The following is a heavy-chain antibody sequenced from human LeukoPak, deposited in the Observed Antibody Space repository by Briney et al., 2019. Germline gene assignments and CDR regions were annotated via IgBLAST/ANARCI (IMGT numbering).Heavy chain of an antibody. V-gene: IGHV1-2*06. J-gene: IGHJ5*02. CDR1: GGTFSSYA. D-gene: IGHD4-23*01. CDR2: INPNSGGA. CDR3: ARDQGDGGNTFDP. Sequence: ASVKVSCKASGGTFSSYAISWVRQAPGQGLEWMGRINPNSGGANYGQKFQGRVTMTRDRSITTAYMELSRLRSDDTAMYYCARDQGDGGNTFDPWGQGTLVTVSS.